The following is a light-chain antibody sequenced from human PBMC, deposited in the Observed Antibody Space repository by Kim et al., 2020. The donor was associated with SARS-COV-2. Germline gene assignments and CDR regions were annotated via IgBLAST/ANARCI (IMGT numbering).Light chain of an antibody. J-gene: IGLJ3*02. CDR2: KDS. Sequence: VSPGQTARITCSGDALPKQYAYWYQQKPGQAPVLVIYKDSERPSGIPQRFSGSSSGTTVTLTISGVQAQDEADYYCQSADSSDAWVFGGGTKLTVL. CDR1: ALPKQY. CDR3: QSADSSDAWV. V-gene: IGLV3-25*03.